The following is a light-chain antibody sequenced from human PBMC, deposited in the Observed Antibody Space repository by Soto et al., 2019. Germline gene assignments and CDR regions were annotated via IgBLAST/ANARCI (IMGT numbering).Light chain of an antibody. CDR3: QQFSSYPLT. V-gene: IGKV3-20*01. CDR2: DAS. Sequence: EFVLKQSPGTLSLSAGERATLSCRASQTVINNYLAWYQQKPGQAPRLLIYDASSRATGIPDRFSGGGSGTDFTLTISRLEPEDFAVYYCQQFSSYPLTFGGGTKVDI. CDR1: QTVINNY. J-gene: IGKJ4*01.